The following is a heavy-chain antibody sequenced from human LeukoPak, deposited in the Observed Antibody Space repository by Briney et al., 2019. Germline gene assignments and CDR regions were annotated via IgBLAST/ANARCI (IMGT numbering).Heavy chain of an antibody. CDR2: ISSNWGST. V-gene: IGHV3-64D*08. CDR3: GLAAYYYDSSGSDDAFDI. J-gene: IGHJ3*02. CDR1: GFNFNNYA. D-gene: IGHD3-22*01. Sequence: GGSLRLSCSASGFNFNNYAMNWVRQAPGKGLEYVSAISSNWGSTYYADSVKGRCTISRDNSKNTLYLQMSSLRAEDPAVYYCGLAAYYYDSSGSDDAFDIWGQGTMVIVSS.